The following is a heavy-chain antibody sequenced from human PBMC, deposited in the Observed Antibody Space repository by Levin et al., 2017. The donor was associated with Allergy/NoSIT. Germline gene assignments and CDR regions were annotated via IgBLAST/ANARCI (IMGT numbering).Heavy chain of an antibody. CDR3: ARAGTAGPNTPLDS. J-gene: IGHJ4*02. Sequence: GGSLRLSCAASGFDFSDYYLSWIRQAPGKGLEWLSSISSSSSYINFANSVKDLFIISRDNPKNLLYLQMNNLRADDTAVYFCARAGTAGPNTPLDSWGQGTLVTVSS. CDR1: GFDFSDYY. V-gene: IGHV3-11*03. CDR2: ISSSSSYI. D-gene: IGHD6-13*01.